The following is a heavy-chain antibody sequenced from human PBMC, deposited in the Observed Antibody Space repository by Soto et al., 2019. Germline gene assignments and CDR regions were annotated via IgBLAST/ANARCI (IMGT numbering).Heavy chain of an antibody. V-gene: IGHV1-69*13. CDR1: GYTFTNYP. J-gene: IGHJ4*02. CDR3: ARYDYNGYYFDY. CDR2: IIPIFGTV. D-gene: IGHD4-4*01. Sequence: SVKVSCKASGYTFTNYPISWVRQAPGQGLEWMGGIIPIFGTVNYAQKFQGRVTITADESTSTAYMELSSLRSEDTAVYYCARYDYNGYYFDYWGQGTLVTVSS.